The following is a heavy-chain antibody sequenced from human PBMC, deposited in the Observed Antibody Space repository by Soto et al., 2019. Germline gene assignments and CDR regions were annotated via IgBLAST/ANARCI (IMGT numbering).Heavy chain of an antibody. V-gene: IGHV5-51*01. CDR2: LYPADSDT. CDR1: GYRFTNSW. CDR3: ATLAERFSHSLEF. Sequence: GESLKISCKGSGYRFTNSWIVWVRQMPGKGLEWMGILYPADSDTRYSPSFQGQVTISADKSTNTAYLQWNSLKASDTAMYYCATLAERFSHSLEFWGQGTLVTVSS. J-gene: IGHJ4*02.